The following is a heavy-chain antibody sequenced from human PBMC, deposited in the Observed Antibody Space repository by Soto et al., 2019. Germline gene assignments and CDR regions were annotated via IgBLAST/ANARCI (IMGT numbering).Heavy chain of an antibody. Sequence: SETLSLTCTVSGGSISSGDYYWSWIREPPGKGLDWIGYIYYSGSTYYNPSLKSRVTISVDTSKNQFSLKLSSVTAADTAVYYCARSYVSGSLDYWGEGTLVTVSS. CDR1: GGSISSGDYY. D-gene: IGHD3-10*01. V-gene: IGHV4-30-4*01. CDR3: ARSYVSGSLDY. J-gene: IGHJ4*02. CDR2: IYYSGST.